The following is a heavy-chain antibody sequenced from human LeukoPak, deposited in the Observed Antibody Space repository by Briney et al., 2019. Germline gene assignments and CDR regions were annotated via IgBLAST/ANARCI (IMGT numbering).Heavy chain of an antibody. J-gene: IGHJ1*01. CDR3: AHRPPWGGYDNAGYYL. CDR2: IYWNDNK. V-gene: IGHV2-5*01. CDR1: GFSLTTTGAG. D-gene: IGHD3-22*01. Sequence: SGPTLVNPTQTLTLTCTFSGFSLTTTGAGVSWIRQPPGEALEWLALIYWNDNKYYNPFLRTRLTITKDASKNQVVLTMTNMDPVDTATYFCAHRPPWGGYDNAGYYLWGQGTLVAVSS.